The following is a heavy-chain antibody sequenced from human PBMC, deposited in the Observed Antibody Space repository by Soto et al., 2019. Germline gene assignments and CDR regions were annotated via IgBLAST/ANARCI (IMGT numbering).Heavy chain of an antibody. CDR2: ISYDGSNK. CDR3: AKGLAVAELDY. D-gene: IGHD6-19*01. V-gene: IGHV3-30*18. CDR1: GFTFSSYG. Sequence: QVQLVESGGGVVQPGRSLRLSCAASGFTFSSYGMHWVRQAPGKGLEWVAVISYDGSNKYYADSVKGRFTISRDNSKNTLYLQMNSLRAEDTAVYYCAKGLAVAELDYWGQGTLVTVSS. J-gene: IGHJ4*02.